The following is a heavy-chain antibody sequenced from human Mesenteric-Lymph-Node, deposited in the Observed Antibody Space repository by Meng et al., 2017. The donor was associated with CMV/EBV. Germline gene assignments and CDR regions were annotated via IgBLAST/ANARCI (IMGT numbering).Heavy chain of an antibody. J-gene: IGHJ5*02. V-gene: IGHV3-9*01. CDR3: AKGFGGSYPNWFDP. D-gene: IGHD1-26*01. CDR2: ITWNSGSI. CDR1: GFTFDDYA. Sequence: GGSLRLSCAASGFTFDDYAMHWVRQAPGKGLEWVSGITWNSGSIGYADSVKGRFTISRDNAKNSLYLQMNSLRAEDTALYYCAKGFGGSYPNWFDPWGQGTLVTVSS.